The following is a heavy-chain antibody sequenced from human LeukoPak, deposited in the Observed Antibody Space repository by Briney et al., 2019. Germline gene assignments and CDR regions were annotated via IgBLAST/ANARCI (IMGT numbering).Heavy chain of an antibody. J-gene: IGHJ6*02. Sequence: QPRRSLRLSCAASGFTLDDYAMHSVRHAPGKGLEWVSAISWNSGSIDYVDSVKGRFTISRDNAKNSLYLQMNSLRAEDTALYYCANELTGTYYYGMDVWGQGPTVTVSS. D-gene: IGHD7-27*01. CDR3: ANELTGTYYYGMDV. V-gene: IGHV3-9*01. CDR1: GFTLDDYA. CDR2: ISWNSGSI.